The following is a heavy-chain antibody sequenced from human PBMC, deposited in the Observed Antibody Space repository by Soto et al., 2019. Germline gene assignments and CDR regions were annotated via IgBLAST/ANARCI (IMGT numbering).Heavy chain of an antibody. CDR3: SRSGTAMLLVVY. Sequence: PSETLSLTCTVSGGSISSYFWSWIRQPPGKGLEWIGYIYYSGSTNYNPSLKSRVTISVDTSKNQFSLKLSSVTAADTAVYYCSRSGTAMLLVVYWGQGTRVTVSS. CDR1: GGSISSYF. CDR2: IYYSGST. D-gene: IGHD5-18*01. J-gene: IGHJ4*02. V-gene: IGHV4-59*01.